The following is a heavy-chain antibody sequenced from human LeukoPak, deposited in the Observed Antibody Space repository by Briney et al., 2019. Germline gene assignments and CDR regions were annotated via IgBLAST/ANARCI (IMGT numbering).Heavy chain of an antibody. Sequence: SETLSLTCTVSGGSIGSSRFYWGWLRQPPGKGLEWTGSIDYSGKTFYNPSLKSRVTISVDTSKNQFSLKLSSVTAADTAVYYCARHCSDGSCYEYWGQGTLVTVSS. J-gene: IGHJ4*02. D-gene: IGHD2-15*01. CDR3: ARHCSDGSCYEY. CDR2: IDYSGKT. CDR1: GGSIGSSRFY. V-gene: IGHV4-39*01.